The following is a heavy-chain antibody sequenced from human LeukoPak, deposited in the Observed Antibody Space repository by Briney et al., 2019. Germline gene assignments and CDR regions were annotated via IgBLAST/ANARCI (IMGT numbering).Heavy chain of an antibody. J-gene: IGHJ3*02. CDR3: ARGDLRLRDIDAFDI. CDR2: IYYSGST. Sequence: SETLSLTCAVYGLSFSVYYWGWLRHPPRKGLEWIGSIYYSGSTYYNPTLKSRVTISLDTSKNQFSLKLSCVTAADTTVYYCARGDLRLRDIDAFDIWGQGTMVTVSS. D-gene: IGHD6-25*01. CDR1: GLSFSVYY. V-gene: IGHV4-34*01.